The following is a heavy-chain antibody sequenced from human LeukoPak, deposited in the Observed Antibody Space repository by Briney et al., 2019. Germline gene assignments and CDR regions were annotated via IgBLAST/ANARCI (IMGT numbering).Heavy chain of an antibody. V-gene: IGHV4-39*07. D-gene: IGHD6-13*01. CDR2: IYYSGST. Sequence: PSETLSLTCTVSGGSISSSSYYWGWIRQPPGKGLEWIGSIYYSGSTYYNPSLKSRVTMSVDTSKNQFSLNLSSVTAADTAVYYCARESSPSSWSCFDSWGQGTLVTVSS. CDR1: GGSISSSSYY. CDR3: ARESSPSSWSCFDS. J-gene: IGHJ4*02.